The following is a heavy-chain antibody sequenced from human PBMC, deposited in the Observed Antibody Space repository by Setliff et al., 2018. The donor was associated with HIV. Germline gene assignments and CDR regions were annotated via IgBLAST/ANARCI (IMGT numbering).Heavy chain of an antibody. Sequence: PGGSLRLSCAASGFAFTDYAMAWVRQAPGKGLEYVSGISGGADTTNYADSVKGRFTISRDNSKNMVFLQMNSLRGEDTALYFCAKISFDRRASNSGPVYPLFDYWGQGTLVTVSS. J-gene: IGHJ4*02. CDR1: GFAFTDYA. CDR3: AKISFDRRASNSGPVYPLFDY. V-gene: IGHV3-23*01. D-gene: IGHD3-22*01. CDR2: ISGGADTT.